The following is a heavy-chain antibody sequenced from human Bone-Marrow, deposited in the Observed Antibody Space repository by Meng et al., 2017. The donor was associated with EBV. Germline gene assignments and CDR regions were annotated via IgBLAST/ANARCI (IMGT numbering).Heavy chain of an antibody. CDR2: ISYDGSNK. CDR3: AKDPRRIYGGPPDY. Sequence: VQAVGAGGGVVQPGRSRGLSCAASGFTFSSYGMHWVRQAPGKGLEWVAVISYDGSNKYYADSVKGRFTISRDNSKNTLYLQMNSLRAEDTAVYYCAKDPRRIYGGPPDYWGQGTLVTVSS. CDR1: GFTFSSYG. D-gene: IGHD4-23*01. J-gene: IGHJ4*02. V-gene: IGHV3-30*18.